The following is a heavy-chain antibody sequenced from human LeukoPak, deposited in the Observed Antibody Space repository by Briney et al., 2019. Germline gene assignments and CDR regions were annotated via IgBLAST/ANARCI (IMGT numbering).Heavy chain of an antibody. Sequence: GGSLRLSCAASGSTFSNYAMSWARQAPGKGLEWVSAISGSGGSTYYADSVKGRFTISRDNSKNTLYLQTNSLRAEDTAVYYCTKGTIWLPFDYWGQGTLVTVSS. CDR1: GSTFSNYA. CDR3: TKGTIWLPFDY. J-gene: IGHJ4*02. CDR2: ISGSGGST. V-gene: IGHV3-23*01. D-gene: IGHD5-18*01.